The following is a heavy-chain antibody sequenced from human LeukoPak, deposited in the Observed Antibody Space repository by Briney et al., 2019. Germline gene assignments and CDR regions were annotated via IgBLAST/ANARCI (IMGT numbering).Heavy chain of an antibody. V-gene: IGHV7-4-1*02. CDR2: INTNTGNP. CDR3: ARERDYYDSSGYHDAFDI. Sequence: ASVKVSCKASGYTFTGYYMHWVRQAPGQGLEWMGWINTNTGNPTYAQGFTGRFVFSLDTSVSTAYLQISSLKAEDTAVYYCARERDYYDSSGYHDAFDIWGQGTMVTVSS. J-gene: IGHJ3*02. CDR1: GYTFTGYY. D-gene: IGHD3-22*01.